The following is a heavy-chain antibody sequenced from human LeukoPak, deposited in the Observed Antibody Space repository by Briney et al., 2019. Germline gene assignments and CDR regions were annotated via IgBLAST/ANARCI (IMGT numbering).Heavy chain of an antibody. D-gene: IGHD2-21*02. CDR2: IKPDGNDK. Sequence: PGGSLRLSCAASGFTFSIHWMTWVRQAPGKGLEWVATIKPDGNDKYFVDSVKGRFTVSRDNAKTSLYLQMNSLRAEDTAMYYCTTSDCKYWGQGTLVTVSS. V-gene: IGHV3-7*03. CDR1: GFTFSIHW. J-gene: IGHJ4*02. CDR3: TTSDCKY.